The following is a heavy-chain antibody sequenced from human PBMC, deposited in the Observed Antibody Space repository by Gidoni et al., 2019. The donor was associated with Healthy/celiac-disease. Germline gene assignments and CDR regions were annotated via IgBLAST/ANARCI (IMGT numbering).Heavy chain of an antibody. CDR3: AREVEYYDFWYVDY. D-gene: IGHD3-3*01. Sequence: QVQLQESGPGLVKPSQTLSLTCTVTGGSISSGSYYWSWIRQPAGQGLEWIGRIYPSGSTNYNPSLKSRVTMSVDTSKNQFSLKRSSVTAADTAVYYCAREVEYYDFWYVDYWGQGTLVTVSS. J-gene: IGHJ4*02. V-gene: IGHV4-61*02. CDR1: GGSISSGSYY. CDR2: IYPSGST.